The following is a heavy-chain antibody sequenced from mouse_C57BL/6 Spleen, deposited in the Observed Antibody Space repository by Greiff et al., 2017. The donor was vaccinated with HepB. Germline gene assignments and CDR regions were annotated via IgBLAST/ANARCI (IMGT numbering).Heavy chain of an antibody. CDR1: GYTFTSYW. J-gene: IGHJ2*01. V-gene: IGHV1-69*01. D-gene: IGHD2-1*01. CDR3: ARGNPSVYFDY. CDR2: IDPSDSYT. Sequence: QVQLQQPGAELVMPGASVKLSCKASGYTFTSYWMHWVKQRPGQGLEWIGEIDPSDSYTNYNQKFKGKSTLTVDKSSSTAYMQLSSLTSEDSAVYYCARGNPSVYFDYWGQGTTLTVSS.